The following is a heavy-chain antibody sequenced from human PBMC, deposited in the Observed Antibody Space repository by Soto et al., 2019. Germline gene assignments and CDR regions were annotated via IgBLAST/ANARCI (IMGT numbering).Heavy chain of an antibody. CDR1: GGTFSSYA. J-gene: IGHJ5*02. Sequence: SVKVSCKASGGTFSSYAISWVRQAPGQGLEWMGGIIPIFGTANYAQKFQGRVTITADESTSTAYMELSSLRSEDTAVYYCAREVDIVLVPAARSGFDPWGQGTLVTVSS. CDR2: IIPIFGTA. V-gene: IGHV1-69*13. CDR3: AREVDIVLVPAARSGFDP. D-gene: IGHD2-2*03.